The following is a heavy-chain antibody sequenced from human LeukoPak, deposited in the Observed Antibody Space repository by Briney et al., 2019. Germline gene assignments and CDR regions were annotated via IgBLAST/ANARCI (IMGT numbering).Heavy chain of an antibody. CDR2: IKSKTHGGTT. CDR1: GFSFKNVW. Sequence: GGSLRLSCAASGFSFKNVWMSWVRQAPAKGLEWVGRIKSKTHGGTTDYAAAVKGRFTISRDDSKSTLYLQMNSLKTEDTALYYCTTWNYDILTGYSIWGQGTLVTVSS. CDR3: TTWNYDILTGYSI. D-gene: IGHD3-9*01. J-gene: IGHJ4*02. V-gene: IGHV3-15*01.